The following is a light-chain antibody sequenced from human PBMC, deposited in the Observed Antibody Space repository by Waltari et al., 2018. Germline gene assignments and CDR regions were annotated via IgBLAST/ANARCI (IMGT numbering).Light chain of an antibody. Sequence: DIVMTQSPDSLAVSLGERATINCKSSQSVLYTYNRKNYLSWYQKKPGQTPKLLLYGASTRASGAPDRFSGSGSGTDFTLTISSLQAEDVAVYYCHQYYTTPRTFGQGTKVEIK. V-gene: IGKV4-1*01. CDR3: HQYYTTPRT. J-gene: IGKJ1*01. CDR2: GAS. CDR1: QSVLYTYNRKNY.